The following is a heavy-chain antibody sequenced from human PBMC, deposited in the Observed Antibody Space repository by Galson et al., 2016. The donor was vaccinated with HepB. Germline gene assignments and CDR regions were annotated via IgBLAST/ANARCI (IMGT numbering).Heavy chain of an antibody. CDR1: GFTFTTYG. V-gene: IGHV3-64*04. J-gene: IGHJ6*02. D-gene: IGHD3-9*01. CDR3: VTPSPVYFGDAGHYNFGMDV. Sequence: SLRLSCAASGFTFTTYGMHWVRQPPGKGLQYVSLITNEGHNTYYADSVKGRFTISRDNSKNILFLHMAGLRVEDTAVYYCVTPSPVYFGDAGHYNFGMDVWGRGTAVTVSS. CDR2: ITNEGHNT.